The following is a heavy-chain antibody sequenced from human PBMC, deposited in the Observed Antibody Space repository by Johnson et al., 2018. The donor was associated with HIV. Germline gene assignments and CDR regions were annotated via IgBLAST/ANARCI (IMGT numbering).Heavy chain of an antibody. CDR3: AKLRWAPRAFDI. CDR1: GFTFSTNA. V-gene: IGHV3-23*04. J-gene: IGHJ3*02. Sequence: VQLVESGGGLVQPGGSLRLSCAASGFTFSTNAMSWVRQAPGKGLEWVSVITGDGGRTHYADSVRGRFIISRDNSKNTLFLQMNSLRAEDTAVYYCAKLRWAPRAFDIRGQGTMVTVSS. D-gene: IGHD4-23*01. CDR2: ITGDGGRT.